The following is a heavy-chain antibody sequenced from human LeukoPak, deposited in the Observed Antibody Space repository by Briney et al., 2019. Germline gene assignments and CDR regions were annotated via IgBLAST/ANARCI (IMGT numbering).Heavy chain of an antibody. Sequence: GGSLRLSCAASGFTFSSYSMNWVRQAPGKGLEWVSSISSSSSYIYYADSVKGRFTISRDNAKNSLYLQMNSLRAEDTAVYYCAILAVAGFSFDYWGQGTLVTVSS. CDR2: ISSSSSYI. V-gene: IGHV3-21*01. CDR3: AILAVAGFSFDY. J-gene: IGHJ4*02. CDR1: GFTFSSYS. D-gene: IGHD6-19*01.